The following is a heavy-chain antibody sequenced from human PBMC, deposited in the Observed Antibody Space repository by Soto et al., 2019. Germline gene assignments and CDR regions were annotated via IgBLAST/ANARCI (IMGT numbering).Heavy chain of an antibody. J-gene: IGHJ6*02. Sequence: GASVKVSCKASGGTFSSYAISWVRQAPGQGLEWMGGIIPIFGTANYAQKFQGSVTITADKSTSTAYMELSSLRSEDTAVYYCARVVTGDYYYYYGMDVWGQGTTVTVSS. CDR3: ARVVTGDYYYYYGMDV. V-gene: IGHV1-69*06. CDR1: GGTFSSYA. CDR2: IIPIFGTA. D-gene: IGHD5-18*01.